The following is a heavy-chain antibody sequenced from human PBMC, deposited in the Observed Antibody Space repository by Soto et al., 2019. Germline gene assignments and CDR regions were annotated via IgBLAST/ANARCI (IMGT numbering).Heavy chain of an antibody. V-gene: IGHV4-59*01. Sequence: PSETLSLTCTVSGGSISSYYWSWIRQPPGKGLEWIGYIYYSGSTNYNPSLKSRVTISVDTSKNQFSLKLSSVTAADTAVYYCARGSVGARLTYFDYWGQGTLVTVSS. D-gene: IGHD6-6*01. CDR3: ARGSVGARLTYFDY. CDR1: GGSISSYY. CDR2: IYYSGST. J-gene: IGHJ4*02.